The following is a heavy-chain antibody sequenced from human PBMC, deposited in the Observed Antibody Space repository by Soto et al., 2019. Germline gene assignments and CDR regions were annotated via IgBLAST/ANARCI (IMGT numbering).Heavy chain of an antibody. J-gene: IGHJ4*01. CDR3: PRDGVGCTVFFGYLDY. V-gene: IGHV3-33*01. CDR1: GIIFKGFG. CDR2: IRFDGSNI. D-gene: IGHD3-3*01. Sequence: PGGSLRLSCAASGIIFKGFGMHWVRQAPGKGLEWVAVIRFDGSNIYYADSVKGRFTISGDNSKNTLYLQMDSLRAEDTAVYYCPRDGVGCTVFFGYLDYSGHGALVTVSS.